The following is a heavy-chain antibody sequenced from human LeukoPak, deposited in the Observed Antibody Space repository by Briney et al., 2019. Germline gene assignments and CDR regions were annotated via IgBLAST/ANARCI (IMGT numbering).Heavy chain of an antibody. J-gene: IGHJ4*02. D-gene: IGHD2-15*01. CDR2: IYYSGST. CDR3: ARTDGGSSARRFFDY. Sequence: KASETLSLTCTVSGGSISSGGYYWSWIRQHPRKGLEWIGYIYYSGSTYYNPSLKSRVTISVDTSKNQFSLKLSSVTAADTAVYYCARTDGGSSARRFFDYWGQGTLVTVSS. V-gene: IGHV4-31*03. CDR1: GGSISSGGYY.